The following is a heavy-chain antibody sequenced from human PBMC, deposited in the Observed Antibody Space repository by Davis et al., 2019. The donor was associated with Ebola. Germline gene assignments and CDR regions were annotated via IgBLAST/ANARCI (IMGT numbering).Heavy chain of an antibody. CDR1: GFTVSSNY. V-gene: IGHV3-53*01. D-gene: IGHD5-24*01. CDR3: ARGDGYNYWDY. CDR2: IYVVGST. Sequence: GESLKISCAASGFTVSSNYMSWVRQAPGKGLEWVSVIYVVGSTYYADSVKGRFTISRDNSKNTVYLQMDSLRVEDTAVYYCARGDGYNYWDYWGQGTQVTVSS. J-gene: IGHJ4*02.